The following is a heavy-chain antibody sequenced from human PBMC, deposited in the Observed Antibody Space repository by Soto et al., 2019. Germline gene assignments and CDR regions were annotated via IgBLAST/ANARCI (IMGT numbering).Heavy chain of an antibody. CDR3: ARDYPPPRIWEPSAFDI. V-gene: IGHV3-30-3*01. CDR1: GFTFSSYA. CDR2: ISYDGSNK. D-gene: IGHD1-26*01. Sequence: GSLRLSCAASGFTFSSYAMHWVRQTPGKGLEWVAVISYDGSNKYYADSVKGRFTISRDNSKNTLYLQMNSLRAEDTAVYYCARDYPPPRIWEPSAFDIWGQGTMVTVSS. J-gene: IGHJ3*02.